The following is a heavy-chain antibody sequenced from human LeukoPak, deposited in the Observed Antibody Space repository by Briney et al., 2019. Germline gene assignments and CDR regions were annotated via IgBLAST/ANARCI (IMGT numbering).Heavy chain of an antibody. J-gene: IGHJ4*02. D-gene: IGHD2-2*01. CDR3: AKDSRAPATTIN. CDR2: ISGGGGTT. CDR1: GFTFRSYG. V-gene: IGHV3-23*01. Sequence: GGSLRLSCAASGFTFRSYGMSWVPQAPGKGLGWVSGISGGGGTTYYADSVKGRFTISRDNSKNTLYLQMNSLRAEDTAVYYCAKDSRAPATTINWGQGTLGTASS.